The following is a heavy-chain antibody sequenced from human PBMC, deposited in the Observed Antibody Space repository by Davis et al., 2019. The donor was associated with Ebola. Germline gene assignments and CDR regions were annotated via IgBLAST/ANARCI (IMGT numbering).Heavy chain of an antibody. CDR1: GYNFPLYW. CDR3: VRQGGEHGDPRVYGVDV. J-gene: IGHJ6*02. D-gene: IGHD4-17*01. Sequence: GESLKISCKGSGYNFPLYWIGWVRQKPGKGLEWMGIIFPGDSNTRYSPSLQGQVTFSADKSANTAYLQWDSLSASDTAIYFCVRQGGEHGDPRVYGVDVWGQGTTFTVSS. CDR2: IFPGDSNT. V-gene: IGHV5-51*01.